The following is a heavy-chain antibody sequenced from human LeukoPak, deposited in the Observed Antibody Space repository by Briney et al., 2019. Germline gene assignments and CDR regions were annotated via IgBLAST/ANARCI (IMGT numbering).Heavy chain of an antibody. D-gene: IGHD3-22*01. V-gene: IGHV4-30-2*01. CDR3: ARVRYYYDSSGYYYGYYGMDV. Sequence: SETLSLTCAVSGGSISSGGYSWSWIRQPPGKGLEWIGYIYHSGSTYYNPSLKSRVTISVDRSKNQFSLKLSSVTAADTAVYYCARVRYYYDSSGYYYGYYGMDVWGQGTTVTVSS. J-gene: IGHJ6*02. CDR2: IYHSGST. CDR1: GGSISSGGYS.